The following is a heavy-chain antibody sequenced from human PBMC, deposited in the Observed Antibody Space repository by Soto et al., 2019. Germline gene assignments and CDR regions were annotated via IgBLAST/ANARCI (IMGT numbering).Heavy chain of an antibody. CDR1: GDTFSSYA. CDR2: IIPMFGTA. CDR3: ALIKFISAWNFDY. Sequence: SVKVSCKASGDTFSSYAVIWLRQVPGQGLEWMGGIIPMFGTANYALKFQGRVTITADKSTSTAYMELSSLQSEDTAVYYCALIKFISAWNFDYWGQGSLVTVSS. D-gene: IGHD3-10*01. V-gene: IGHV1-69*06. J-gene: IGHJ4*02.